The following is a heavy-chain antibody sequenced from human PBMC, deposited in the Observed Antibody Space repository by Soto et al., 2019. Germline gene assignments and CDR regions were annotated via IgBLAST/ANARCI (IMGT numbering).Heavy chain of an antibody. CDR1: AGTFSSYG. Sequence: QVQLVQSGAEVKKPGSSVKVSCKASAGTFSSYGISWVRQAPGQGLEWMGGIMPIFGTPNYAQKFQGRGPIAADESTSTGYMELRSLTSGDTAVYYCARDRSWTSYSYDISVPYFYGMAVWGQGTTFTVSS. V-gene: IGHV1-69*01. CDR2: IMPIFGTP. J-gene: IGHJ6*02. CDR3: ARDRSWTSYSYDISVPYFYGMAV. D-gene: IGHD3-22*01.